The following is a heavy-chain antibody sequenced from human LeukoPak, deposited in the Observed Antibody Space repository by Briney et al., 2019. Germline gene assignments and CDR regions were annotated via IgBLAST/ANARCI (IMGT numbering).Heavy chain of an antibody. CDR2: IYYSGST. Sequence: SETLSLTCTVSGGSISSYYWSWIRQPPGKGLEWIGYIYYSGSTNYNPSLKSRVTISVDTSKNQFSLKLSSVTAADTAVYYCARSPQGIAAAGTFDYWGQGTLVTVSS. CDR1: GGSISSYY. J-gene: IGHJ4*02. CDR3: ARSPQGIAAAGTFDY. V-gene: IGHV4-59*01. D-gene: IGHD6-13*01.